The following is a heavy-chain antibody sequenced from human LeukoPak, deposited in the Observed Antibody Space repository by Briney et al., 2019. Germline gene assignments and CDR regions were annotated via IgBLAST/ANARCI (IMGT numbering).Heavy chain of an antibody. Sequence: ASVKVSCKASGYTFTGYYMHWVRQAPGQGLEWMGWINPNSGGTIYAQKFRGRVTMTRDTSISTAYMELSRLRSDDTALYYCARGGLWFGESIDYWGQGTLVTVSS. CDR3: ARGGLWFGESIDY. D-gene: IGHD3-10*01. CDR1: GYTFTGYY. J-gene: IGHJ4*02. CDR2: INPNSGGT. V-gene: IGHV1-2*02.